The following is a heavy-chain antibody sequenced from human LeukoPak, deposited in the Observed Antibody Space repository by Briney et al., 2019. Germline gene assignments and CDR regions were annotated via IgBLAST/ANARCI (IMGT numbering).Heavy chain of an antibody. CDR3: ARDTEFSL. Sequence: TSETLSLTCTVSGGSISSYYWSWIRQPPGKGLEWIGYIYYSGSTNYNPSLKSRVTISVDTSKNQFSLKLSSVTAADTAVYYCARDTEFSLWGQGTLVTVSS. J-gene: IGHJ4*02. D-gene: IGHD3-10*01. CDR1: GGSISSYY. V-gene: IGHV4-59*01. CDR2: IYYSGST.